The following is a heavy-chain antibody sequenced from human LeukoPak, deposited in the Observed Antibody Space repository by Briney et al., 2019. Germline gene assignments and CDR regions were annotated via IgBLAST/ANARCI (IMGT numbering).Heavy chain of an antibody. CDR3: ARDGCSSTTNCDENNWFVP. J-gene: IGHJ5*02. V-gene: IGHV1-46*01. Sequence: ASVKVSCKASGYTFSDYYMHWVRQAPGQGLEWMGVINPSGGSTRYAQKFQGRVTMTRDMSTSTVDMELSRLRSEDTAVYYCARDGCSSTTNCDENNWFVPWGQGTLVIVSS. CDR2: INPSGGST. CDR1: GYTFSDYY. D-gene: IGHD2/OR15-2a*01.